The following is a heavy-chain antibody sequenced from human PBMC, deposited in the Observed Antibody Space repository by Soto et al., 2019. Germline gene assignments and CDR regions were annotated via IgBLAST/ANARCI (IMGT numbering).Heavy chain of an antibody. Sequence: PSETLSLTCTVSGGSISSSSYYWGWIRQPPGKGLEWIGSIYYSGSTYYNPSLKSRVTISVDTSKNQFSLKLSSVTAADTAVYYCARRFAVMATHWFDPWGQGTLVTVSS. CDR1: GGSISSSSYY. CDR3: ARRFAVMATHWFDP. J-gene: IGHJ5*02. V-gene: IGHV4-39*01. CDR2: IYYSGST. D-gene: IGHD2-21*01.